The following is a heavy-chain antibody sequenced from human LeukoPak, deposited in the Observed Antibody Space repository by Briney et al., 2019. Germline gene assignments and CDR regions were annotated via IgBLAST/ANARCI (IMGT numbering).Heavy chain of an antibody. CDR2: INRDGSSA. D-gene: IGHD2-2*01. CDR1: GFTLSSYS. J-gene: IGHJ4*01. CDR3: ARDQGTSYYD. V-gene: IGHV3-74*01. Sequence: HPGGSLRLSCAASGFTLSSYSMNWVRQAPGKGLVWVSRINRDGSSASYADSVKGRFTSSRDNAKNMLYLQMNSLRAEDTALYYCARDQGTSYYDWGHGTLVTVSS.